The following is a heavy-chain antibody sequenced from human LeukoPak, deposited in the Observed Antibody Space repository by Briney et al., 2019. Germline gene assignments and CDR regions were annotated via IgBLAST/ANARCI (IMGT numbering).Heavy chain of an antibody. V-gene: IGHV1-2*06. D-gene: IGHD6-19*01. CDR3: TRGEWLVHY. J-gene: IGHJ4*02. Sequence: ASVKVSCKASGYTFTDYYMHWVRQAPGQGLEWMGRINPNSGDTIYAQKFQGRVTMNRDTSISTAYMELSRLRSDDTAVYYCTRGEWLVHYWGQGTLVTVCS. CDR2: INPNSGDT. CDR1: GYTFTDYY.